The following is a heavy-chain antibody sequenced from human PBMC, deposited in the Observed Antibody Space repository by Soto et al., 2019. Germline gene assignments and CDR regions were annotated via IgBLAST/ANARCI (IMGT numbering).Heavy chain of an antibody. CDR3: ARGRHCGGDCFSFFDS. CDR2: ISRSDGTT. Sequence: LRLSCAASGFTFSSYAMSWVRQAPGKGLEWVSAISRSDGTTHYADSVKGHFTISRDNSKNTLFLQMNTLRAEDTAVYYCARGRHCGGDCFSFFDSWGQGTLVTVSS. D-gene: IGHD2-21*02. CDR1: GFTFSSYA. V-gene: IGHV3-23*01. J-gene: IGHJ4*02.